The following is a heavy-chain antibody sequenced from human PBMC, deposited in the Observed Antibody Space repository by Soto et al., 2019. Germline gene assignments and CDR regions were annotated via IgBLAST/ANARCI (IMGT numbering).Heavy chain of an antibody. Sequence: QVQLVQSGAEVKKPGSSVKVSCKASGGTFSSYAISWVRQAPGQGLEWMGGIIPIFGTATYAQKFQGRVTITADEHTSTAYTERSSLRSEETAAYYCARGIPGTINWFDPWGQGTLVTVSS. CDR3: ARGIPGTINWFDP. CDR1: GGTFSSYA. D-gene: IGHD1-20*01. V-gene: IGHV1-69*12. CDR2: IIPIFGTA. J-gene: IGHJ5*02.